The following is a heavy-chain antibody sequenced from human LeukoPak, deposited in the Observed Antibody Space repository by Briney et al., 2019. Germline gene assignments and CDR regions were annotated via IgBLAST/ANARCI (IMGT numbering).Heavy chain of an antibody. Sequence: SETLSLTCTVSGDSVSTSSHYGGWIRQPPGKGLEWIGSIYGSGTTYYNPSLKSRVTMSVDKSKNQFSLKLSSVTAADTAVYYCASALPFQLVHWGQGTLVTVSS. CDR2: IYGSGTT. V-gene: IGHV4-39*07. CDR3: ASALPFQLVH. J-gene: IGHJ4*02. CDR1: GDSVSTSSHY. D-gene: IGHD6-13*01.